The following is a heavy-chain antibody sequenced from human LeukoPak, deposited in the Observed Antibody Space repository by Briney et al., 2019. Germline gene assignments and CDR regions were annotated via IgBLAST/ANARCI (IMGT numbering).Heavy chain of an antibody. CDR1: GYTLTELS. J-gene: IGHJ4*02. CDR2: FDPEHGET. V-gene: IGHV1-24*01. CDR3: ARSGRGTYYYFDY. D-gene: IGHD1-26*01. Sequence: ASVKVSCKVSGYTLTELSMHWVRQAPGKGLEWMGGFDPEHGETVYAQKFQGRLTMTEDTSTHTAYMELSSLRSDDTAVYYCARSGRGTYYYFDYWGQGTLVTVSS.